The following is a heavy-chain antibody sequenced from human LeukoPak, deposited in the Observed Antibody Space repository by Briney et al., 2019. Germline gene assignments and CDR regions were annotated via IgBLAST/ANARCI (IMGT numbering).Heavy chain of an antibody. CDR3: ARGLGYCTSTTCSLPFDY. V-gene: IGHV3-53*01. D-gene: IGHD2-2*01. J-gene: IGHJ4*02. CDR2: IYSGGST. Sequence: GGSLRLSCAASGFTVSTYYMTWVRQAPGKGLECVSVIYSGGSTYYADSVKGRFTVSRDNSKNTLYLQMNSLRAEDTAMYYCARGLGYCTSTTCSLPFDYWGQGTLVTVSS. CDR1: GFTVSTYY.